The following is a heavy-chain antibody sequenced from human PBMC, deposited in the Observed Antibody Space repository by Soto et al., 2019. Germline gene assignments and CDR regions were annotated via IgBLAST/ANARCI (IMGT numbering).Heavy chain of an antibody. J-gene: IGHJ4*02. Sequence: GGSLRLSCAASGFTFSSYAMSWVRQAPGKGLEWVSAISGSGGSTYYADSVKGRFTISRDNSKNTLYLQMNSLRAEDTAVYYCAKALREGYCSSTSCYDFPYYFDYWGQGTLVTVSS. CDR2: ISGSGGST. CDR1: GFTFSSYA. D-gene: IGHD2-2*01. CDR3: AKALREGYCSSTSCYDFPYYFDY. V-gene: IGHV3-23*01.